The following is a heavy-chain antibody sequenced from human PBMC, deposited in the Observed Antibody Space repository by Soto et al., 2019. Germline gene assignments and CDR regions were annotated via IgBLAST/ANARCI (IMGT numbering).Heavy chain of an antibody. V-gene: IGHV1-18*04. CDR1: GYTFTSYG. CDR3: ARELPVAGTEWFDP. J-gene: IGHJ5*02. CDR2: ISAYNGNT. Sequence: ASVKVSCKASGYTFTSYGISWVRQAPGQGLEWMGWISAYNGNTNYAQKLQGRVTMTTDTSTSTAYMELRSLRSDDTAVYYCARELPVAGTEWFDPWGQGTLVTVSS. D-gene: IGHD6-19*01.